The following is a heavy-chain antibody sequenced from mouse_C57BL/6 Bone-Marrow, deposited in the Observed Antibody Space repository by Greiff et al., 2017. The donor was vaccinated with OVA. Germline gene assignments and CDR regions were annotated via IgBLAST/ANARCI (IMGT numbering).Heavy chain of an antibody. CDR2: ILPGSGST. CDR3: ARGNSWFAY. CDR1: GYTFTGYW. D-gene: IGHD2-1*01. Sequence: QVQLQQSGAELMKPGASVKLSCKATGYTFTGYWIEWVKQRPGHGLEWIGEILPGSGSTNYNGKFKGKATFTADTSSNTAYMQLSSLTTEDSAIYYCARGNSWFAYWGQGTLVTVSA. V-gene: IGHV1-9*01. J-gene: IGHJ3*01.